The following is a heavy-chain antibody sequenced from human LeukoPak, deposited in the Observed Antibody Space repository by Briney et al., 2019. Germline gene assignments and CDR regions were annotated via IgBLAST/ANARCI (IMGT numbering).Heavy chain of an antibody. J-gene: IGHJ5*02. CDR2: ISSSSSYI. D-gene: IGHD2-2*03. V-gene: IGHV3-21*01. CDR3: ARLDIVVVPAAIRGEDWFDP. Sequence: PGGSLRLSCAASGFTFSSYSMNWVRQAPGKGLEWVSSISSSSSYIYYADSVKGRFTISRDNAKNSLYLQMNSLRAEDTAVYYCARLDIVVVPAAIRGEDWFDPWGQGTLVTVSS. CDR1: GFTFSSYS.